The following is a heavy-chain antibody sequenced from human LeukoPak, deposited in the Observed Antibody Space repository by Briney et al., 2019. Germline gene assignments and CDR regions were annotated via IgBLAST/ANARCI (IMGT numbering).Heavy chain of an antibody. D-gene: IGHD2-2*01. CDR2: IIPIFGTA. J-gene: IGHJ5*02. CDR1: GGTFSSYA. Sequence: GASVKVSCKASGGTFSSYAISWVRQAPGQGLEWMGGIIPIFGTANYAQKFQGRVTITADESTSTAYMELSSLRSEDTAVYYCASHVAPAAMRGFDPWGQGTLVTVSS. V-gene: IGHV1-69*13. CDR3: ASHVAPAAMRGFDP.